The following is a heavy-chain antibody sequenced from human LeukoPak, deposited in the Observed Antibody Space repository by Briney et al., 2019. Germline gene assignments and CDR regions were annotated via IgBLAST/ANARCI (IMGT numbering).Heavy chain of an antibody. J-gene: IGHJ1*01. V-gene: IGHV3-74*01. CDR1: GFTFSSYW. Sequence: PGGSLRVSCAASGFTFSSYWMHWVRQAPGKGLVWVSRIKSDGSTNYADSVKGRFTISRDNAKNTVSLQMNSLRAEDTGVYYCARAPSEIGGYYPEYFRRWGQGTLVTVSS. D-gene: IGHD3-22*01. CDR3: ARAPSEIGGYYPEYFRR. CDR2: IKSDGST.